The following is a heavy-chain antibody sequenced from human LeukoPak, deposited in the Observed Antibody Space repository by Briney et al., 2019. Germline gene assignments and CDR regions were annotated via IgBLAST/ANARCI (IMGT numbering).Heavy chain of an antibody. Sequence: SETLSLTCSVSGGSISSSYWSWIRQPPGKGLEWIGYIYYRGSTNYNPSLKSRVTMSVDTSKNQFSLRLTSVTAADTAVYYCARAAQSITSAVSWFDPWGQGTLVTVSS. J-gene: IGHJ5*02. CDR2: IYYRGST. CDR3: ARAAQSITSAVSWFDP. V-gene: IGHV4-59*01. CDR1: GGSISSSY. D-gene: IGHD1-14*01.